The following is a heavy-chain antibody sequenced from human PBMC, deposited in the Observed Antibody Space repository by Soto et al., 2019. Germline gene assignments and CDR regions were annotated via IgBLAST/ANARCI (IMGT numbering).Heavy chain of an antibody. D-gene: IGHD2-21*01. CDR2: IFYTGST. CDR1: GGSISRYF. Sequence: SETLSLTCTVSGGSISRYFWSWIRQSPGKGLEWIGYIFYTGSTTYNPSLKSRVTISIDTSKNQFSLKLSSLAAADTAVYYCAHFSDLEWFDPWGQGTLVTVSS. V-gene: IGHV4-59*01. CDR3: AHFSDLEWFDP. J-gene: IGHJ5*02.